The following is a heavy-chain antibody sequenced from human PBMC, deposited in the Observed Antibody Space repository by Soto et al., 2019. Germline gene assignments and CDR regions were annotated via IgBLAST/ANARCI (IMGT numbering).Heavy chain of an antibody. Sequence: SETLSLTCAVYGGSFSGYYWSWIRQPPGKGLEWIGEINHSGSTNYNPSLKSRVTISVDTSKNQFSLKLSSVTAADTAVYYCARLAITFGGVIGPYYYYGMDVWGQGTTVTVSS. CDR2: INHSGST. D-gene: IGHD3-16*02. CDR3: ARLAITFGGVIGPYYYYGMDV. J-gene: IGHJ6*02. V-gene: IGHV4-34*01. CDR1: GGSFSGYY.